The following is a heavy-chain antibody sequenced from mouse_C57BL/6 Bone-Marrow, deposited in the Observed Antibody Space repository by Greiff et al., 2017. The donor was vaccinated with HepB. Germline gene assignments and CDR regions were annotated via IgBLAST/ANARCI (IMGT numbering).Heavy chain of an antibody. J-gene: IGHJ3*01. Sequence: VKLMESGEGLVKPGGSLKLSCAASGFTFSSYAMSWVRQTPEKRLEWVAYISSGGDYIYYADTVKGRFTISRDNARNTLYLQMSSLKSEDTAMYYCTREANPAWFAYWGQGTLVTVSA. CDR2: ISSGGDYI. CDR3: TREANPAWFAY. V-gene: IGHV5-9-1*02. D-gene: IGHD3-2*02. CDR1: GFTFSSYA.